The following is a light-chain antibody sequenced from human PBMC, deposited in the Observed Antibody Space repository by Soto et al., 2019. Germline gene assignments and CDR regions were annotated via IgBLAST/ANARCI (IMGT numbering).Light chain of an antibody. CDR2: AAS. J-gene: IGKJ4*01. CDR1: QSISSW. CDR3: QQSYSAPT. Sequence: IQMTQTPSTLSAYVGDRVTITCRASQSISSWLAWYQQKPGKAPKLLIYAASNLRGGVPSRFSGSGSGTDFILTISSLQSEDFATYYCQQSYSAPTFGGGTKVDIK. V-gene: IGKV1-39*01.